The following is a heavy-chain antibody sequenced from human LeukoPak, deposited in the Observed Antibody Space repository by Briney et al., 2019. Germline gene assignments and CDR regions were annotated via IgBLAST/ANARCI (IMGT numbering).Heavy chain of an antibody. D-gene: IGHD1-26*01. CDR3: AKGDSGSYFYYFDY. CDR1: GFTFSSYG. Sequence: PGGSLRLSCAASGFTFSSYGMHWVRQAPGKGLEWVAVISYDGSNKYYADSVKGRFTISRDNSKNTLYLQMNSLRAEDTAVYYCAKGDSGSYFYYFDYWGQGILVTVSS. CDR2: ISYDGSNK. V-gene: IGHV3-30*18. J-gene: IGHJ4*02.